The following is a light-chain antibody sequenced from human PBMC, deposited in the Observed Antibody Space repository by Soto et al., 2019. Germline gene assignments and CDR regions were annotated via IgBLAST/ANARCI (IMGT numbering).Light chain of an antibody. J-gene: IGKJ1*01. CDR1: EGINTY. Sequence: NQMTQSPSSLSASVGDRVTITCLASEGINTYLNWYQQKPGKTPKLLIYAASSWQCGVPSRFSGSGSGTDFTLTISRLEPEDFAAYYCMQSYITPLTFGQGTIVDIK. CDR2: AAS. CDR3: MQSYITPLT. V-gene: IGKV1-39*01.